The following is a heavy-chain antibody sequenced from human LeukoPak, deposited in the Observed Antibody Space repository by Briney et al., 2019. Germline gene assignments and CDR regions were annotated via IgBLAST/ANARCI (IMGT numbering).Heavy chain of an antibody. J-gene: IGHJ6*02. Sequence: GGSLRLSCAASGFTFSSYWMSWVRQAPGKGLEWVANIKQDGSEKYYVDSVKGRFTISRDNAKNSLYLQMNSLRAEDTAVYYCARDSPWGYYYDYGMDVWGQGTTVTVSS. CDR3: ARDSPWGYYYDYGMDV. V-gene: IGHV3-7*01. D-gene: IGHD7-27*01. CDR2: IKQDGSEK. CDR1: GFTFSSYW.